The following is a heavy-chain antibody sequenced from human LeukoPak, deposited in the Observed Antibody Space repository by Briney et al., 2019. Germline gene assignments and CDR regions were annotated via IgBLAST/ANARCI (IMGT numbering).Heavy chain of an antibody. V-gene: IGHV3-48*01. CDR1: GFTLSSYR. CDR3: ATAIVVVPAATHDDY. CDR2: ISSSRSTI. Sequence: GGSLRHSFAASGFTLSSYRMNWVRQAPGKGLEWVSYISSSRSTIYYADSVKGRFTISRDNAKNTLYLTKNSLRAEDTAVYDCATAIVVVPAATHDDYWGQGTLVTVSS. J-gene: IGHJ4*02. D-gene: IGHD2-2*01.